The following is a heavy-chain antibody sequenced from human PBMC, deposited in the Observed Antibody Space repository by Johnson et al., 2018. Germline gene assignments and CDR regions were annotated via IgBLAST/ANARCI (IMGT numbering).Heavy chain of an antibody. Sequence: VQLVESGGGLVKPGGSLRLSCAASGFTFSSYSMNWVRQAPGKGLEWVSSISSSSSYIYYADSVKGRFTISRDNAKNSLYLQMNSLRAEDEAVYYCASFRYCTNGVWYHAFDIWGQGTMVTVSS. CDR1: GFTFSSYS. D-gene: IGHD2-8*01. CDR3: ASFRYCTNGVWYHAFDI. J-gene: IGHJ3*02. CDR2: ISSSSSYI. V-gene: IGHV3-21*01.